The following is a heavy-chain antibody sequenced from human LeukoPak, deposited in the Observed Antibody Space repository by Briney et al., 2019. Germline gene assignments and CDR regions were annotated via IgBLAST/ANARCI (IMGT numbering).Heavy chain of an antibody. D-gene: IGHD3-10*01. CDR1: GFTFSTYG. V-gene: IGHV3-74*01. CDR3: ARAIRYYYGSGSPYYFDY. J-gene: IGHJ4*02. Sequence: PGGSLRLSCAASGFTFSTYGLHWVRQAPGKGLVWVSRINSDGSSTSYADSVKGRFTISRDNAKNTLYLQMNSLRAEDTAVYYCARAIRYYYGSGSPYYFDYWGQGTLVTVSS. CDR2: INSDGSST.